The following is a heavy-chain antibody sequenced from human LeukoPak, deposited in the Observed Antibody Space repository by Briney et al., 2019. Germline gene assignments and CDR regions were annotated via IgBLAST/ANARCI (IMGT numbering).Heavy chain of an antibody. CDR3: AKVRPPPGSGWYGGDDY. V-gene: IGHV3-23*01. CDR1: GFTFRNYV. J-gene: IGHJ4*02. D-gene: IGHD6-19*01. CDR2: IRSSGDDT. Sequence: GGSLRLSCTASGFTFRNYVMCWVRQAPGKGLEWVSSIRSSGDDTSSADSVKGRFTIFRDNSKSTLYLQMNSLRAEDTAIYYCAKVRPPPGSGWYGGDDYWGQGTLVTVSP.